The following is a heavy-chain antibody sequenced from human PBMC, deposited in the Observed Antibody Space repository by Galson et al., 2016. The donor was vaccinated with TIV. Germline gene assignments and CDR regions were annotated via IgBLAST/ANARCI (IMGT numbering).Heavy chain of an antibody. CDR1: GGRLSTYS. D-gene: IGHD6-6*01. V-gene: IGHV1-69*02. CDR2: IIPIPGIA. Sequence: SVKVSCKASGGRLSTYSINWVRQAPGQGLEWMGRIIPIPGIADYAQKFRDRVTITADTSTSTAYMDLSSLKSDDTGFYYCARGGQLVRYFDYWGQGSLVTVSS. J-gene: IGHJ4*02. CDR3: ARGGQLVRYFDY.